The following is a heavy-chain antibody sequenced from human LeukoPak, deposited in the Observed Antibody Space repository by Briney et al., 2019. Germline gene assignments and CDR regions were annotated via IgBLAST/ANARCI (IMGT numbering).Heavy chain of an antibody. D-gene: IGHD3-10*01. CDR2: IYDRGPA. J-gene: IGHJ5*02. CDR3: TRSRQASGLFSS. V-gene: IGHV4-30-2*01. Sequence: SETLSLTCTVSGYAIISGGFSWNWIRQPPGKGLEWIGCIYDRGPAHYNPSLKSRFTISVDRPKNQFFLNVTSLTAADTAVYYCTRSRQASGLFSSWGQGTLVVVSS. CDR1: GYAIISGGFS.